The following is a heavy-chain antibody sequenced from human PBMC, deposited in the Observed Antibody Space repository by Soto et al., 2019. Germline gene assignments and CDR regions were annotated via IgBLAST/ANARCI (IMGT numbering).Heavy chain of an antibody. CDR1: GFTFSSYA. D-gene: IGHD5-12*01. CDR2: ISYDGSNK. J-gene: IGHJ4*02. V-gene: IGHV3-30-3*01. CDR3: ARDMGRGYSGYDMGY. Sequence: QVQLVESGGGVVQPGRSLRLSCAASGFTFSSYAMHWVRQAPGKGLEWVAVISYDGSNKYYADSVKGRFTISRDNSKNTLYQQMNSLRAEDTAVYYCARDMGRGYSGYDMGYWGQGNLVTVSS.